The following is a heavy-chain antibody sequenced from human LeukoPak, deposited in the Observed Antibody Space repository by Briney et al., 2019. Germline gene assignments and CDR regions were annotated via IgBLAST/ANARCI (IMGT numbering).Heavy chain of an antibody. D-gene: IGHD4-11*01. CDR1: GFTFSSYS. J-gene: IGHJ4*02. Sequence: SGGSLRLSCAASGFTFSSYSMNWVRQAPGKGLEWVSSISSSSSYIYYADSVKGRFTISRDNAKNSLHLQMNSLRAEDTAVYYCARDPTVTTVTTRFDYWGQGTLVTVSS. CDR2: ISSSSSYI. CDR3: ARDPTVTTVTTRFDY. V-gene: IGHV3-21*01.